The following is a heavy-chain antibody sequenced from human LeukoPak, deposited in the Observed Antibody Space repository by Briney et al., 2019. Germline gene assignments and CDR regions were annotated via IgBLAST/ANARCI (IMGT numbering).Heavy chain of an antibody. D-gene: IGHD6-13*01. Sequence: GGSLRLSCAASGFTFSSYAMHWVRQAPGKGLEWVAVISYDGSNKYYADSVKGRFTISRDNSKNTLYLQMNRLRAEDTAVYYCARGSSSWYISTFDYWGQGTLVTVSS. CDR3: ARGSSSWYISTFDY. J-gene: IGHJ4*02. CDR2: ISYDGSNK. CDR1: GFTFSSYA. V-gene: IGHV3-30*04.